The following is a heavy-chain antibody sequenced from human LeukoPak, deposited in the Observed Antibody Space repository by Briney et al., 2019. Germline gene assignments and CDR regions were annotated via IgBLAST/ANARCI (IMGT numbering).Heavy chain of an antibody. Sequence: GGSLRLSCAASTFPFNTYTMNWVRQAPGKGLEWVSSISPSGDFIFYAESVKGRFTIPRDNAKSSLYLQMNSLGAEDTAVYYCASSIVFQGYFDYWGQGTLVTVSS. CDR1: TFPFNTYT. J-gene: IGHJ4*02. D-gene: IGHD6-13*01. CDR2: ISPSGDFI. V-gene: IGHV3-21*06. CDR3: ASSIVFQGYFDY.